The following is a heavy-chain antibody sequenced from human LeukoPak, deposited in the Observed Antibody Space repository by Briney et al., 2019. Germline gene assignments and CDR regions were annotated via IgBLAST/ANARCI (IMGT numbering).Heavy chain of an antibody. D-gene: IGHD3-3*01. CDR2: IKQDGSEK. V-gene: IGHV3-7*01. Sequence: SGGSLRLSCAASGFTFTNYWMSWVRHAPGKGLEWVANIKQDGSEKYHVDSVKGRFTISRDNAKSSLYLQMNSLRAEDTAVYYCARGGGDFWSAYYSGYYFDYWGQGTLVTVSS. CDR3: ARGGGDFWSAYYSGYYFDY. J-gene: IGHJ4*02. CDR1: GFTFTNYW.